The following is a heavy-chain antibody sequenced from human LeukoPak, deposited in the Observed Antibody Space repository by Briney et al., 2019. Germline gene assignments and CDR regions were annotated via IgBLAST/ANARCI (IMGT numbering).Heavy chain of an antibody. CDR1: GFTFSTYA. Sequence: GGSLRLSCAASGFTFSTYAMHWVRQAPGKGLEWVALISFDGSNKYYADSVKGRFTISRDNSKNTLSLQMNSLRAEDTAVYYCARGPGDFDASDIWGQGTMVTVSS. CDR2: ISFDGSNK. V-gene: IGHV3-30*04. CDR3: ARGPGDFDASDI. J-gene: IGHJ3*02. D-gene: IGHD1-26*01.